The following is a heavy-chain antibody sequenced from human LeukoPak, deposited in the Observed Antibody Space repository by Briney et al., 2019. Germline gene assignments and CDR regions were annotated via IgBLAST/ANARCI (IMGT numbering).Heavy chain of an antibody. CDR2: IYSGGST. Sequence: GGSLRLSCAASGFTVSSKYMSWVRQAPGKGLEWVSVIYSGGSTYYADSVKGRFTISRDNSKNTLYLQMNSLRAEDMAVYYCARDKSSGYSDYWGQGTLVTVSS. D-gene: IGHD3-22*01. V-gene: IGHV3-53*01. CDR3: ARDKSSGYSDY. J-gene: IGHJ4*02. CDR1: GFTVSSKY.